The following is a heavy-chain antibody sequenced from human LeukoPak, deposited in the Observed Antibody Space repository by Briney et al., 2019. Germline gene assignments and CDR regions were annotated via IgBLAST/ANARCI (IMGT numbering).Heavy chain of an antibody. J-gene: IGHJ5*02. D-gene: IGHD2-2*02. CDR2: IYYSGST. Sequence: PSETLSLTCGVYGGSFNGYYWTWIRQPPGKGLEWIGYIYYSGSTYYNPSLKSRVTISVDTSKNQFSLKLSSVTAADTAVYYCARDHRQYCSSTSCYTEGFDPWGQGTLVTVSS. V-gene: IGHV4-30-4*08. CDR1: GGSFNGYY. CDR3: ARDHRQYCSSTSCYTEGFDP.